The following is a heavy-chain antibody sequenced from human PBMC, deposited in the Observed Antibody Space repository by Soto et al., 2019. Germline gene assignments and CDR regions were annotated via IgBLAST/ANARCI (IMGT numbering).Heavy chain of an antibody. CDR2: FDPEDGET. J-gene: IGHJ6*02. CDR3: ATVSKELLLSLFRRLGHYGMDV. CDR1: GYTLTELS. Sequence: ASVKVACKVSGYTLTELSMHWVLQAPGKGLEWMGGFDPEDGETIYAQKYQGRVTMTEDTSTDTAYMELSSLRSEDTAVYYCATVSKELLLSLFRRLGHYGMDVQGRGTTVTVS. V-gene: IGHV1-24*01. D-gene: IGHD2-15*01.